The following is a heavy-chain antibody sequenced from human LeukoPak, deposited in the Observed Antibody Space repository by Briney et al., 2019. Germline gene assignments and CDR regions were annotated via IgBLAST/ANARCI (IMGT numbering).Heavy chain of an antibody. CDR2: IRYDGSNK. CDR1: GFTFSSYG. Sequence: PGGSLRLSCAASGFTFSSYGMHWVRQAPGKGLEWGAFIRYDGSNKYYADSVKGRFTISRDNSKNTLYLQMNSLRAEDTAVYYCAKDQTAMVRGVMDYWGQGTLVTVSS. J-gene: IGHJ4*02. CDR3: AKDQTAMVRGVMDY. V-gene: IGHV3-30*02. D-gene: IGHD3-10*01.